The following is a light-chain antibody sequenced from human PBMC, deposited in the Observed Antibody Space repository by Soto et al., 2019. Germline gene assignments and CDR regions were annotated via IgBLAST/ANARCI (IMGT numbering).Light chain of an antibody. V-gene: IGKV3-15*01. CDR2: DAS. Sequence: IFMTQSPATLSVSPGGRATLSCRASEDVSSKLAWYQQKPGLPPRLVIYDASTRATGIPGRFSGSGSGKDFTLTISGLQSEDFAMYYCLQYDKWPPWTFGQGTKVEI. CDR3: LQYDKWPPWT. CDR1: EDVSSK. J-gene: IGKJ1*01.